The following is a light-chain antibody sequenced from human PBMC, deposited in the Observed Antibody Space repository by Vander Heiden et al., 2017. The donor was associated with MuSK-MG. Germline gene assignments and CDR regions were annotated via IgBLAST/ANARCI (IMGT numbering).Light chain of an antibody. CDR1: SADVGGYNL. Sequence: QSALTQPASVSGSPGQSITISCTGTSADVGGYNLVSWYQQHPGKAPKLMIYEGRKRPSGVSGRFSGSKSGNTASLTISGLQAEDEADYYCSSYAGNETFEVFGGGTKLTVL. CDR3: SSYAGNETFEV. CDR2: EGR. V-gene: IGLV2-23*03. J-gene: IGLJ2*01.